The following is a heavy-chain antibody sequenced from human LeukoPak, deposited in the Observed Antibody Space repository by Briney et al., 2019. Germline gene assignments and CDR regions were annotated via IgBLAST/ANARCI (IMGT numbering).Heavy chain of an antibody. CDR3: YIGRILITYHED. D-gene: IGHD3-16*01. CDR2: IKSKSDGETT. CDR1: AFPFRDAW. Sequence: PGGSLRLSCAASAFPFRDAWMSWVRQAPGKGLEWVGRIKSKSDGETTDYAAPVKDRFTISRDHSKNTLYLQMNSLKTEDTAVYYCYIGRILITYHEDWGQRTLVTVSS. J-gene: IGHJ4*02. V-gene: IGHV3-15*01.